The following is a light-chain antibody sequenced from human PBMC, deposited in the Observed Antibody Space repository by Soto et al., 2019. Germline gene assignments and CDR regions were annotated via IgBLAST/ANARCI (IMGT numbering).Light chain of an antibody. CDR1: QSVYTN. V-gene: IGKV3-15*01. J-gene: IGKJ1*01. CDR2: GAS. CDR3: QQYKNWPPWT. Sequence: EIVMTQSPATLSVSPGERATLSCRASQSVYTNLAWYQQKPGQAPRLLIFGASTRATGIPARFSGSGSGTEFTLTISGLQSEDFALYYCQQYKNWPPWTFGQGTKVEFK.